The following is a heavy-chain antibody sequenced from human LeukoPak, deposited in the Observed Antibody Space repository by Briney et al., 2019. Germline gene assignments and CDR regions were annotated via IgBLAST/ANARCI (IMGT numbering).Heavy chain of an antibody. J-gene: IGHJ4*02. CDR1: GFTFSNFA. Sequence: GGSLRLSCAASGFTFSNFAMTWVRQAPGKGPEWVSYISGSSRTIYHADSVKGRFTISRDNAKNSLYLQMNSLRDEDTAVYYCARNEWADYWGQGTLVTVSS. V-gene: IGHV3-48*02. CDR3: ARNEWADY. CDR2: ISGSSRTI. D-gene: IGHD1-26*01.